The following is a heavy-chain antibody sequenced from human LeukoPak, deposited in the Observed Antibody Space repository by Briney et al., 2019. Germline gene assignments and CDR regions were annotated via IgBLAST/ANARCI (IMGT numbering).Heavy chain of an antibody. Sequence: GAPVKVSCKASGYIFSNYAMHWVRLAPGQRLEWMGWINNDKGNTESSQKFQGRVTITRDTSASTAYMELSSLRSEDTAVYYCARAGTVMVYWYFDLWGRGTLVTVSS. D-gene: IGHD5-18*01. V-gene: IGHV1-3*04. CDR1: GYIFSNYA. J-gene: IGHJ2*01. CDR2: INNDKGNT. CDR3: ARAGTVMVYWYFDL.